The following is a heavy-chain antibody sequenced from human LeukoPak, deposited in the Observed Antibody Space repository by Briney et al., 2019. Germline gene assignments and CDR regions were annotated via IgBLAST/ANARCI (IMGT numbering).Heavy chain of an antibody. CDR1: GFTFSRFA. CDR2: ISYSSDNT. CDR3: AKDEFLDAAASD. J-gene: IGHJ4*02. V-gene: IGHV3-23*01. Sequence: TGGSLRLSCEASGFTFSRFAMNWVRQAPGKGLEWVSTISYSSDNTYYGDSVKGRFTISRDNSHNTLYLQMSSLRADDTAIYYCAKDEFLDAAASDWGQGTLVTVSS. D-gene: IGHD2-2*01.